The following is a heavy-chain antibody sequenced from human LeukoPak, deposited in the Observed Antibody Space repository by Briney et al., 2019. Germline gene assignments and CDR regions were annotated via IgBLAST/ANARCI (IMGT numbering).Heavy chain of an antibody. V-gene: IGHV3-7*01. Sequence: GGSLRLSCVASDFTFSNYWMSWVRQAPGKGLEWVANIKQDGSEINYVDSAKGRFTISRDNAKNSLYLQMNSLRAEDTAVYYCATEVGTPAVRSVFNIWGQGTMVTVSS. CDR3: ATEVGTPAVRSVFNI. D-gene: IGHD2-15*01. CDR1: DFTFSNYW. CDR2: IKQDGSEI. J-gene: IGHJ3*02.